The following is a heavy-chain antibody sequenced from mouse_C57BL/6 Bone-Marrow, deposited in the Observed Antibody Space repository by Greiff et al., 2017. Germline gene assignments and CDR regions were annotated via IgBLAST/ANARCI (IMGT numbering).Heavy chain of an antibody. D-gene: IGHD1-1*01. CDR2: IYPSDSET. CDR3: ARESYDYCDY. V-gene: IGHV1-61*01. CDR1: GYTFTSYW. J-gene: IGHJ2*01. Sequence: QVQLQQPGAELVRPGSSVKLSCKASGYTFTSYWMDWVKQRPGQGLDWIGNIYPSDSETNYNQKFKDKATLTVDKSSSTAYMQLSSLTSEDSAVYYCARESYDYCDYWGQGTTLTVSS.